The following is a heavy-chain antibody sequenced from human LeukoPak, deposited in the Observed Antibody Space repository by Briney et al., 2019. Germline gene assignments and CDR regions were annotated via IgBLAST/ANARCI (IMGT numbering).Heavy chain of an antibody. CDR1: GFTFSSYS. Sequence: GGSLRLSCAASGFTFSSYSMNWVRQAPGKGLEWVSSISSSSSYIYYADSVKGRFTISRDNAKNSLYLQMNSLRAEDTAVYYCAREAPLNYYDSSVYPTWGQGTMVTVSS. CDR3: AREAPLNYYDSSVYPT. D-gene: IGHD3-22*01. J-gene: IGHJ3*01. V-gene: IGHV3-21*01. CDR2: ISSSSSYI.